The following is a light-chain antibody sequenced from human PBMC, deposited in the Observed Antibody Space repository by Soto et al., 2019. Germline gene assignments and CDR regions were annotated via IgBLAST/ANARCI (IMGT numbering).Light chain of an antibody. CDR3: QNYKSAPRT. CDR2: AAS. CDR1: QGISNS. V-gene: IGKV1-27*01. J-gene: IGKJ1*01. Sequence: DIQMTQSPSSLSASIGDRVTISCRASQGISNSLAWYQQKAGEVPKLLIYAASTSHSGVPSRFRGSGSGTDFTLTISSLLPEDVATYYCQNYKSAPRTFGQGTKVEIK.